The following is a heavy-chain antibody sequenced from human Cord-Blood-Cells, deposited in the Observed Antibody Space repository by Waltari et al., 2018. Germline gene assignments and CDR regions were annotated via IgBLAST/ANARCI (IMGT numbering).Heavy chain of an antibody. Sequence: QVQLQESGPGLVKPSAIRSLTCTVYVGPISISYWRCLRQPPGKGLEWIGYIYYSGSTNYNPSLKSRVTISVDTSKNQFSLKLSSVTAADTAVYYCARVLTGYLYYFDYWGQGTLVTVSS. CDR2: IYYSGST. J-gene: IGHJ4*02. D-gene: IGHD3-9*01. V-gene: IGHV4-59*01. CDR1: VGPISISY. CDR3: ARVLTGYLYYFDY.